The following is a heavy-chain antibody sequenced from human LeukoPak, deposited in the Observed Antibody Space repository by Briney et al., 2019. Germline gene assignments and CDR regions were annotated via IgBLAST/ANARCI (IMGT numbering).Heavy chain of an antibody. D-gene: IGHD4-17*01. Sequence: PSETLSLTCAVYGESFSGYYWSWIRQPPGKGLEWIGEINHSGSTNYNPSLKSRVTISVDTSKNQFSLKLSSVTAADTAVYYCARDGYGDYSKDFDYWGQGTLVTVSS. CDR3: ARDGYGDYSKDFDY. CDR2: INHSGST. J-gene: IGHJ4*02. V-gene: IGHV4-34*01. CDR1: GESFSGYY.